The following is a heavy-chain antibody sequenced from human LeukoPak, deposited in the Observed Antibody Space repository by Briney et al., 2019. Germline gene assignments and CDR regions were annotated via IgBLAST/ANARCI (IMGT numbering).Heavy chain of an antibody. Sequence: SETLSLTCTVSGDSVNSRDYYWAWIRQPPGQGLEWIGSIFYNGNTYYNPTLNGRVSISIDSSRNQFSLQLIPVTAADTAIYYCARDSNRYGSGTYFLLDYWGHGALFTVSS. CDR2: IFYNGNT. J-gene: IGHJ4*01. CDR3: ARDSNRYGSGTYFLLDY. CDR1: GDSVNSRDYY. D-gene: IGHD3-10*01. V-gene: IGHV4-39*07.